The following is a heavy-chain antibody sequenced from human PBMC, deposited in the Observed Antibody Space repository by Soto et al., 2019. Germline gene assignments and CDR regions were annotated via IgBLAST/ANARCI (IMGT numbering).Heavy chain of an antibody. Sequence: SETLSLTCTVSGDSIRSYSWSWIRQPPGKGLEWIGYIYYSGSTNYNPSLKSRVTISVDTSKNQFSLKLSSVTAADTAVYYCARAPQQWLVHFDYWGQGTLVTVSS. V-gene: IGHV4-59*01. CDR2: IYYSGST. J-gene: IGHJ4*02. CDR1: GDSIRSYS. CDR3: ARAPQQWLVHFDY. D-gene: IGHD6-19*01.